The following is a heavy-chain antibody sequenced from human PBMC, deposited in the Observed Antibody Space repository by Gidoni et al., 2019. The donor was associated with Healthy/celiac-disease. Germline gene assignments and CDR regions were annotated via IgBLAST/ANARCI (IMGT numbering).Heavy chain of an antibody. V-gene: IGHV1-69*01. J-gene: IGHJ6*02. CDR3: ASRWELLRGANYYYYYGMDV. Sequence: QVQLVQSGAEVKKPGSSVKVSCKASGGTFSSYAISWVRQAPGQGLEWMGGIIPIVGTANYAQKFQGRVTITADESTSTAYMELSSLRSEDTAVYYCASRWELLRGANYYYYYGMDVWGQGTTVTVSS. CDR1: GGTFSSYA. CDR2: IIPIVGTA. D-gene: IGHD1-26*01.